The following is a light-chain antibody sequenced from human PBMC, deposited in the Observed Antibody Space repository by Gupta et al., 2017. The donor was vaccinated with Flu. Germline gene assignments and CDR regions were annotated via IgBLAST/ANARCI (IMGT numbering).Light chain of an antibody. Sequence: DIQMTQSPSTLSASVGDRVTITCRASQSISSWLDWYQQKPGKAPKLLIYKASSLESGVPSRFSGSGSGTEFTLTISSLQPDDFATYYCQQYKSPSRTFGQGTKVEIK. CDR2: KAS. CDR3: QQYKSPSRT. V-gene: IGKV1-5*03. CDR1: QSISSW. J-gene: IGKJ1*01.